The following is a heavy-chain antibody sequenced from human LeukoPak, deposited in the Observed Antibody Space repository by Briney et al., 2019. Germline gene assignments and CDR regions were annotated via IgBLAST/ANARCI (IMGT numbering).Heavy chain of an antibody. CDR1: GGSISSGGYS. Sequence: SETLSLTCAVSGGSISSGGYSWSWLRQPPGTGLEWIGYIYYSGSTFYNPSLQSRVTISVDKSKNQFSLKLRSVTAADTAVYYCARRGSGWYYFDYWGQGTLVTVSS. J-gene: IGHJ4*02. D-gene: IGHD6-19*01. CDR2: IYYSGST. CDR3: ARRGSGWYYFDY. V-gene: IGHV4-30-4*07.